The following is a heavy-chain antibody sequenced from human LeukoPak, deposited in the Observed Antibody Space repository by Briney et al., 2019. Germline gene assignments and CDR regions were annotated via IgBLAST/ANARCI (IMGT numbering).Heavy chain of an antibody. CDR1: GYTFTELS. Sequence: GASLKVSCKVSGYTFTELSMHWVRQAPGKGLEWMGGFDPEDGETIYAQKFQGRVTMTEDTSTDTAYMELSSLRSEDTAVYYCATMDLITMVRGVITNWFDPWGQGTLVTVSS. D-gene: IGHD3-10*01. V-gene: IGHV1-24*01. CDR2: FDPEDGET. J-gene: IGHJ5*02. CDR3: ATMDLITMVRGVITNWFDP.